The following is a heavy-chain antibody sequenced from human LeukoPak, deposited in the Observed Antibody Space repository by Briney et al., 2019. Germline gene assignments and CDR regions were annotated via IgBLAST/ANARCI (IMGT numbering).Heavy chain of an antibody. CDR3: ARSLIGIDVWFDP. CDR2: INPNSGGT. CDR1: GYTFSSYG. D-gene: IGHD1-14*01. Sequence: WASVKVSCKASGYTFSSYGISWVRQAPGQGLEWMGWINPNSGGTNYAQKFQGRVTMTRDTSISTAYMELSRLRSDDTAVYYCARSLIGIDVWFDPWGQGTLVTVSS. V-gene: IGHV1-2*02. J-gene: IGHJ5*02.